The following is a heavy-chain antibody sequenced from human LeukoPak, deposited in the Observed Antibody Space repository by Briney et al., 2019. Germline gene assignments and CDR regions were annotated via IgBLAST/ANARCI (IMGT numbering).Heavy chain of an antibody. V-gene: IGHV5-51*01. CDR3: ARRAYSFEWFDP. D-gene: IGHD5-18*01. J-gene: IGHJ5*02. CDR1: GYRFTSYW. CDR2: IYPGESDT. Sequence: GESLQISFKGPGYRFTSYWIGWVRQMPGKGLEGVGIIYPGESDTRYRPSFQGQVTISADKSISTAYLQWSSLKASDTGMYYCARRAYSFEWFDPWGQGTLVSVSS.